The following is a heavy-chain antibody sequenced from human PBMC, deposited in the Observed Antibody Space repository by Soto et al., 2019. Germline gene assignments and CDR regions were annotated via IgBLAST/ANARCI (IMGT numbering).Heavy chain of an antibody. CDR3: ARSGSGWFNFDY. CDR1: GFIVSSDY. V-gene: IGHV3-66*01. CDR2: MYDSGST. D-gene: IGHD6-19*01. J-gene: IGHJ4*02. Sequence: GGSLRLSCAASGFIVSSDYMTWVRQAPGKGLEWVSVMYDSGSTYYADSVKGRFTMSRDNSKNTVYLQMSSLRAEDTAVYYCARSGSGWFNFDYWGQGTLVTVSS.